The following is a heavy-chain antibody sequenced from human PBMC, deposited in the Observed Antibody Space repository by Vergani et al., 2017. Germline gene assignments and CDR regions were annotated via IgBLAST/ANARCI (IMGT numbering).Heavy chain of an antibody. V-gene: IGHV3-21*01. Sequence: EVQLLESGGGLVQPGGSLRLSCAASGFTFSSYAMSWVRQAPGKGLEWVSSISSSSSYIYYADSVKGRFTISRDNAKNSLYLQMNSLRAEDTAVYYCARGYGSGSFGDYWGQGTLVTVSS. D-gene: IGHD3-10*01. CDR3: ARGYGSGSFGDY. CDR1: GFTFSSYA. J-gene: IGHJ4*02. CDR2: ISSSSSYI.